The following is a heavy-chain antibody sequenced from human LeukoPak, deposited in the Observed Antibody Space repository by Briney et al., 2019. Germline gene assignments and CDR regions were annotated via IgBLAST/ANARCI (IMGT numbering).Heavy chain of an antibody. CDR3: TSGVDV. CDR1: GFNFSNHP. J-gene: IGHJ6*02. Sequence: QPGGSLRLSCVASGFNFSNHPLSWVRQTPGQGLEWVSAINASGTGTFYADSVRGRFVISRDNSEKKMFLQMNTLRAEDTAVYYCTSGVDVWGQGTAVFVSS. CDR2: INASGTGT. D-gene: IGHD5-12*01. V-gene: IGHV3-23*01.